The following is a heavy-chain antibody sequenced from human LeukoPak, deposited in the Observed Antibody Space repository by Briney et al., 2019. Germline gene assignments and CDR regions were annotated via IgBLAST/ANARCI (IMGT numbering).Heavy chain of an antibody. J-gene: IGHJ4*02. CDR1: GGSFSGYY. V-gene: IGHV4-34*01. CDR2: INHSGST. CDR3: ARGPYVLLWFGELKLFDY. D-gene: IGHD3-10*01. Sequence: PSETLSLTCAVYGGSFSGYYWSWIRRPPGKGLEWIGEINHSGSTNYNPSLKSRVTISVDTSKNQFSLKLSSVTAADTAVYYCARGPYVLLWFGELKLFDYWGQGTLVTVSS.